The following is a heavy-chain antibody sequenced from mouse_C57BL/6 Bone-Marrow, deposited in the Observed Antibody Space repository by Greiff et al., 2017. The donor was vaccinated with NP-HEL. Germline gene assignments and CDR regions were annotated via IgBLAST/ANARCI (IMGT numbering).Heavy chain of an antibody. D-gene: IGHD2-13*01. CDR3: ARGTTWTSAWFAY. J-gene: IGHJ3*01. CDR1: GYTFTSYW. Sequence: QVQLQQPGAELVKPGASVRRSGKASGYTFTSYWMHWVKQRPGRGLGGIGRIDPIGGGIKYNEKFRSKATLTVDTPSSTAYMQLSSLTSEDSAVYYCARGTTWTSAWFAYWGQGTLVTVSA. CDR2: IDPIGGGI. V-gene: IGHV1-72*01.